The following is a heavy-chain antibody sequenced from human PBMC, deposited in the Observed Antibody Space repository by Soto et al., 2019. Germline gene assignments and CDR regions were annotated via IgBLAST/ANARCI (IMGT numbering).Heavy chain of an antibody. D-gene: IGHD6-19*01. Sequence: PXETLSLTCAVYGGSLSSYYWTWIRQPPGKGLEWIGEINHSGTTYYNPSLNSRVSISVDTSKNQFSLKLTSVTAADTAVYYCASGPGSGWYWFDHWGQGSLVTVSS. V-gene: IGHV4-34*01. CDR1: GGSLSSYY. J-gene: IGHJ5*02. CDR2: INHSGTT. CDR3: ASGPGSGWYWFDH.